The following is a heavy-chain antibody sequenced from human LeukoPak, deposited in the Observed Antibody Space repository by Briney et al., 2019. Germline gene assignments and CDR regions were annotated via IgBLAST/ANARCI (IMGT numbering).Heavy chain of an antibody. CDR3: ARLSGWPLYFDY. CDR2: IYTSGST. J-gene: IGHJ4*02. Sequence: PSQTLSLTCTVSGGSISSGSYCWSWIRQPAGKGLEWIGRIYTSGSTNYNPSLKSRVTISVDTSKNQCSLKLSSVTAADTAVYYCARLSGWPLYFDYWGQGTLVTVSS. CDR1: GGSISSGSYC. V-gene: IGHV4-61*02. D-gene: IGHD6-19*01.